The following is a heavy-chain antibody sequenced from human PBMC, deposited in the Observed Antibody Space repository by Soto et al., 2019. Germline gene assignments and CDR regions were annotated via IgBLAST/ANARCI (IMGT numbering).Heavy chain of an antibody. D-gene: IGHD3-10*01. J-gene: IGHJ4*02. CDR1: GYTFTSYG. CDR2: ISAYNGNT. CDR3: ARDVGVLWFGELSGPYYFDY. V-gene: IGHV1-18*01. Sequence: QVPLVQSGAEVKKPGASVKVSCKASGYTFTSYGISWVRQAPGQGLEWMGWISAYNGNTNYAQKLQGRVTMTTDTSTSTAYMELRSLRSDDTAVYYCARDVGVLWFGELSGPYYFDYWGQGTLVTVSS.